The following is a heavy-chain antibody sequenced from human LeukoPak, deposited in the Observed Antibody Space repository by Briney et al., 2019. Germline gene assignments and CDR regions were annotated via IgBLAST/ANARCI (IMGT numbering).Heavy chain of an antibody. CDR2: ISAYNGNT. CDR1: GYTFTSYG. CDR3: ARGPQLRLGELSLIVGLGY. Sequence: ASVKVSCKASGYTFTSYGISWVRQAPGQGPEWMGWISAYNGNTNYAQKLQGRVTMTTDTSTSTAYMELRSLRSDDTAVYYCARGPQLRLGELSLIVGLGYWGQGTLVTVSS. J-gene: IGHJ4*02. D-gene: IGHD3-16*02. V-gene: IGHV1-18*01.